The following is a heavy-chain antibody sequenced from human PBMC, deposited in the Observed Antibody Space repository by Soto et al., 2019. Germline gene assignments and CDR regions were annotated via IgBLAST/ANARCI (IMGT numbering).Heavy chain of an antibody. CDR3: AKDLAGEGVAGAFDY. CDR2: ISGSGGST. Sequence: EVQLLESGGGLVQPGGSLRLSCAASGFTFSSYAMSWVRQAPGKGLEWVSAISGSGGSTYYADSVKGRFTISRDNSKNTLYLQMHSLRAEDTAVYYCAKDLAGEGVAGAFDYWGQGTLVTVSS. CDR1: GFTFSSYA. J-gene: IGHJ4*02. V-gene: IGHV3-23*01. D-gene: IGHD7-27*01.